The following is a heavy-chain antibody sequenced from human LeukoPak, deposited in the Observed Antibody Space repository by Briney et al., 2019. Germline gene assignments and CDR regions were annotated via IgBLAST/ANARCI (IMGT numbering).Heavy chain of an antibody. CDR2: FDPEDGET. J-gene: IGHJ4*02. Sequence: ASVKVCCKVSGYTLTELSIHWVRQAPGKGLEWMGGFDPEDGETIHAKKFQGRVTMTEDTSTDTAYMELSSLRSEDTAVYYCATGSSGWYAYFDYWGQGTLVTVSS. V-gene: IGHV1-24*01. CDR3: ATGSSGWYAYFDY. CDR1: GYTLTELS. D-gene: IGHD6-19*01.